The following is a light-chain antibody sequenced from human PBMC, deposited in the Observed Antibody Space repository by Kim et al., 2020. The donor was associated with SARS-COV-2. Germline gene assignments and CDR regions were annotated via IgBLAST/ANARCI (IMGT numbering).Light chain of an antibody. CDR3: QQINSVPLT. V-gene: IGKV1-12*01. J-gene: IGKJ4*01. Sequence: DIQLTQSPSSVSASAGDRVTITCRASQGIRNWLAWYQQKPGKAPKLLIHDATRLESGVPSRFSGSGSGTDFTLTISSLRPEDSATYNCQQINSVPLTFGGGTKVDIK. CDR2: DAT. CDR1: QGIRNW.